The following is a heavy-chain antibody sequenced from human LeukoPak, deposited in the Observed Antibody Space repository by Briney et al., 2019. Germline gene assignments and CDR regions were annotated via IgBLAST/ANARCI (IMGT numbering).Heavy chain of an antibody. CDR1: GFSFNSDW. Sequence: GGSLRLSCAASGFSFNSDWMDGVRQAPGKGLEWVANIKHDESEKNYLDSVKGRFTISRDNAQNSLYLQMNGLRVEDTAVYYCTRRLDDWGQGTLVTVSS. CDR2: IKHDESEK. CDR3: TRRLDD. V-gene: IGHV3-7*01. D-gene: IGHD3-16*01. J-gene: IGHJ4*02.